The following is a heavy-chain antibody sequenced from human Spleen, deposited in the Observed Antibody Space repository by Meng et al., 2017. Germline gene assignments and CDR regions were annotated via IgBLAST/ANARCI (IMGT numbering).Heavy chain of an antibody. Sequence: SLKISCAASGFTFDDYAMHWVRQAPGKGLEWVSGISWNSGSIGYADSVKGRFTISRDNAQNSLYLQLNSLRAEDTAVYYCARTLGPSYSTSWYDSWGQGTLVTVS. J-gene: IGHJ5*01. CDR2: ISWNSGSI. V-gene: IGHV3-9*01. CDR3: ARTLGPSYSTSWYDS. CDR1: GFTFDDYA. D-gene: IGHD6-13*01.